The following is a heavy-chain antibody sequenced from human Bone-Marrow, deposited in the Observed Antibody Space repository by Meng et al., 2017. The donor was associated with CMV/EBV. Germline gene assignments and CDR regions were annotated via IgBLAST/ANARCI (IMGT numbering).Heavy chain of an antibody. D-gene: IGHD3-3*01. CDR2: ISGSGGST. V-gene: IGHV3-23*01. CDR3: AKSSAAVSYDFWSGSGGWFDP. J-gene: IGHJ5*02. CDR1: GFTFSSYA. Sequence: GGSLRLSCAASGFTFSSYAMSWVRQAPGKGLEWVSAISGSGGSTYYADSVKGRFTISRDNSKNTLYLQMNSLRAEDTAVYYCAKSSAAVSYDFWSGSGGWFDPWGQGTRVTGSS.